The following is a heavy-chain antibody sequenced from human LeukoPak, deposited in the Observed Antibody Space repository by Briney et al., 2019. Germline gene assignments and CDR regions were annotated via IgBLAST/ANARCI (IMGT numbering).Heavy chain of an antibody. CDR3: ATESCSGGSCTFDY. Sequence: ASVKVSCKVSGYTLTELSMHWVRQAPGKGLEWMGGFDPEDGETIYAQKFQGRVTMTEDTSTDTAYMELSSLRSEDTAVYYCATESCSGGSCTFDYWGQGTLVTVSS. J-gene: IGHJ4*02. V-gene: IGHV1-24*01. CDR2: FDPEDGET. CDR1: GYTLTELS. D-gene: IGHD2-15*01.